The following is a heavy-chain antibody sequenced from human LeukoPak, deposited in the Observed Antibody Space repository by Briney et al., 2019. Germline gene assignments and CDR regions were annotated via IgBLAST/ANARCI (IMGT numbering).Heavy chain of an antibody. D-gene: IGHD6-19*01. J-gene: IGHJ4*02. CDR1: GGSISSYY. CDR2: IYYSGST. Sequence: SETLSLTCTVSGGSISSYYWSWIRQPPGKGLEWIGYIYYSGSTNYNPSLKSRVTISVDTSKNQFSLKLSSVTAADTAVYYCALFRIAVAGADYWGQGTLVTVSS. CDR3: ALFRIAVAGADY. V-gene: IGHV4-59*08.